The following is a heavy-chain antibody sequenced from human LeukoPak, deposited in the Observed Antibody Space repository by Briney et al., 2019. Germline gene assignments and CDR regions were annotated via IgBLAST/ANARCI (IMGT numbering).Heavy chain of an antibody. V-gene: IGHV1-18*01. CDR2: ISAYNGNT. CDR3: ARAGGLRYFDWLFHNYYYYMDV. D-gene: IGHD3-9*01. CDR1: GYTFTSYG. Sequence: ASVKVSCKASGYTFTSYGISWVRQAPGQGLEWMGWISAYNGNTNYAQKLQGRVTMTTDASTSTAYMELRSLRSDDTAVYYCARAGGLRYFDWLFHNYYYYMDVWGKGTTVTVSS. J-gene: IGHJ6*03.